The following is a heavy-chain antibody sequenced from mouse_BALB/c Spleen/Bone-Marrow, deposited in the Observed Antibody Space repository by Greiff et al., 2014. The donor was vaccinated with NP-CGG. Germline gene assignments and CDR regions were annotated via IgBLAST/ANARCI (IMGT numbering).Heavy chain of an antibody. D-gene: IGHD1-2*01. CDR3: ARRDYGIRENYYAMDY. Sequence: VQLQQSGAELARPGASVKLSCKASGYTFTSYWMQWVKQRPGQGLEWIGAIYHGDGDTRYTQKFKGKATLTADKSSSTAYMQLSSLASEDSAVYYCARRDYGIRENYYAMDYWGQGTSVTVSS. J-gene: IGHJ4*01. CDR1: GYTFTSYW. CDR2: IYHGDGDT. V-gene: IGHV1-87*01.